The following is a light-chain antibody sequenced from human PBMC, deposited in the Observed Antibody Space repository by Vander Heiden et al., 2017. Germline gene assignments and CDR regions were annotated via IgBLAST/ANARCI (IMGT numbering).Light chain of an antibody. Sequence: EIALTQSPATLSLSPGESATLSCRASQSVSSYLAWYQQKPGQAPRLLIYDASNRATGIPARFSGSGSGTDFTLTISSLEPEDFAVYYCQQRSNWPPVTFGGETKVEIK. CDR2: DAS. CDR3: QQRSNWPPVT. V-gene: IGKV3-11*01. J-gene: IGKJ4*01. CDR1: QSVSSY.